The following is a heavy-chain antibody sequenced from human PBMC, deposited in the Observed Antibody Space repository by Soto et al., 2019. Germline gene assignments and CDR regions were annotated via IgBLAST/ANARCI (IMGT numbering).Heavy chain of an antibody. J-gene: IGHJ5*02. CDR2: INAGNGNT. D-gene: IGHD6-19*01. CDR3: ARTYSSGWSPWFDP. V-gene: IGHV1-3*01. Sequence: GASVKVSCKASGYRFTSYAMHWVRQAPGQRLEWMGWINAGNGNTKYSQKFQGRVTITRDTSASTVYMELSSLRSEDTAVYYCARTYSSGWSPWFDPWGQGTLVTVSS. CDR1: GYRFTSYA.